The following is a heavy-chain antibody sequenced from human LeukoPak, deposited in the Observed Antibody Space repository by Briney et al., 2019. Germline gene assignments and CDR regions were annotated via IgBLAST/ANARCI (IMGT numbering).Heavy chain of an antibody. D-gene: IGHD3-10*01. CDR1: GFTFSSYE. J-gene: IGHJ4*02. V-gene: IGHV3-48*03. CDR2: ISSSGSTI. CDR3: ARDKPFGGLGSHFDY. Sequence: PGGSLRLSRAASGFTFSSYEMNWVRQAPGKGLEWVSYISSSGSTIYYADSVKGRFTISRDNADNSMYLQMNSLRVEDTAIYFCARDKPFGGLGSHFDYWGQGILVTVSS.